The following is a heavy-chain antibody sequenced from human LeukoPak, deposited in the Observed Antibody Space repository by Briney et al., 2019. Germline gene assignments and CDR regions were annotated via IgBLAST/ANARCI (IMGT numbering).Heavy chain of an antibody. J-gene: IGHJ4*02. CDR1: GYTFISYY. D-gene: IGHD3-3*01. CDR2: INPSGGST. V-gene: IGHV1-46*01. Sequence: ASVKVSCKASGYTFISYYMHWVRQAPGQGLEWMGIINPSGGSTSYAQKFQGRVTMTRDTSTSTVYMELSSLRSDDTAVYYCARDVRVFGVVIGRFDYWGQGTLVTVSS. CDR3: ARDVRVFGVVIGRFDY.